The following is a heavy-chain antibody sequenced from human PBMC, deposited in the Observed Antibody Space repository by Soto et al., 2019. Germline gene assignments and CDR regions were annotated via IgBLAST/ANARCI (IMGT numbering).Heavy chain of an antibody. D-gene: IGHD3-22*01. Sequence: PGESLKISCKGSGYSFTSYWIGWVRQMPGKGLEWMGIIYPGDSDTRYSPSFQGQVTISADKSISTAYLQWSSLKASDTAMYYCARLSMIVGYYYYGMDVWGQGTTVTVAS. CDR2: IYPGDSDT. V-gene: IGHV5-51*01. CDR3: ARLSMIVGYYYYGMDV. CDR1: GYSFTSYW. J-gene: IGHJ6*02.